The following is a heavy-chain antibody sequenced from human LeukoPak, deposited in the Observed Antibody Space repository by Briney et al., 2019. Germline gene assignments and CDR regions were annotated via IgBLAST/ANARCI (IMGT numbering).Heavy chain of an antibody. CDR3: ARGGIAAMRFNWFDP. V-gene: IGHV1-69*01. CDR1: GGTFSSYA. Sequence: PVNVSCKASGGTFSSYAISWVRQAPGQGLEWMGGIIPIFGTANYAQKFQGRVTITADESTSTAYMELSSLRSEDTAVYYCARGGIAAMRFNWFDPWGQGTLVTVSS. J-gene: IGHJ5*02. CDR2: IIPIFGTA. D-gene: IGHD6-25*01.